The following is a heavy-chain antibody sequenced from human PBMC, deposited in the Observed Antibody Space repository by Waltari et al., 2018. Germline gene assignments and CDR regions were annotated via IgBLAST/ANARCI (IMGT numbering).Heavy chain of an antibody. Sequence: QVQLQESGPGLVKPSGTLSLTYTVSGGSISRTNWWTLVRQPPGKGLEWIGEINHSGSTSYSPSLKNRITISVDKSKNQFSVKLSSVTAADTAVYYFTRRPIRSSGGGIDYWGQGTLVTVSS. CDR2: INHSGST. D-gene: IGHD6-19*01. J-gene: IGHJ4*02. CDR3: TRRPIRSSGGGIDY. V-gene: IGHV4-4*02. CDR1: GGSISRTNW.